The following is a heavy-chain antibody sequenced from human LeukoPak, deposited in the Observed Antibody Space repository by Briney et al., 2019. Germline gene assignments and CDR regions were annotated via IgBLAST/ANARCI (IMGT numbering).Heavy chain of an antibody. CDR2: VSYVVTT. CDR1: GGSIRSNNFS. D-gene: IGHD6-19*01. V-gene: IGHV4-39*01. J-gene: IGHJ4*02. CDR3: ARRTAVARTAHIDY. Sequence: SETLSLTCSVSGGSIRSNNFSWDWIRQPPGKGLEWIGSVSYVVTTYFNPSLKSRVTMSVDTSRNQFSLKVTAVSDADTEVYYCARRTAVARTAHIDYWGQRILVTVS.